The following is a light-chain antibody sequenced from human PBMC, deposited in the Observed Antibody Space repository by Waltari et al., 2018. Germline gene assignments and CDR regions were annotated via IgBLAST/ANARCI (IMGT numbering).Light chain of an antibody. CDR1: SSTIGAGYD. V-gene: IGLV1-40*01. J-gene: IGLJ1*01. Sequence: QSVLTQPPSVSGAPGQRVTISCTGSSSTIGAGYDVHWYQPLPGTAPKLLSYGNSNRPSGVPDRFSGSKSGASASLAITGLQAEDEADYYCQSYDSSLSGFYVFGTGTKVTVL. CDR3: QSYDSSLSGFYV. CDR2: GNS.